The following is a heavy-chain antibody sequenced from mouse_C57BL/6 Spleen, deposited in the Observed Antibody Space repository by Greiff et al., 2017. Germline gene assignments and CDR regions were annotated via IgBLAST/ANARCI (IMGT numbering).Heavy chain of an antibody. CDR3: ARFDGYLFDY. J-gene: IGHJ2*01. V-gene: IGHV1-18*01. CDR1: GYTFTDYN. D-gene: IGHD2-3*01. Sequence: VQLQQSGPELVKPGASVKIPCKASGYTFTDYNIDWVKQSHGQSLEWIGEINPNNGGTIYNQKFKGKATLTVDMSSSTAYMELRSLTSEDTAVYYCARFDGYLFDYWGQGTTLTVSS. CDR2: INPNNGGT.